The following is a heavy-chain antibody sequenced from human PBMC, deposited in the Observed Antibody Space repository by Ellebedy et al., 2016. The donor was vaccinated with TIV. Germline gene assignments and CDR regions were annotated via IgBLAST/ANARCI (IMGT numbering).Heavy chain of an antibody. CDR2: IIPILAIA. D-gene: IGHD5-24*01. CDR3: ATERHVEMATILTDAFDI. CDR1: GYTFTSYG. V-gene: IGHV1-69*04. J-gene: IGHJ3*02. Sequence: AASVKVSCKASGYTFTSYGVSWVRQAPGQGLEWMGRIIPILAIADYAQKFQDRVTITADKSTSTAYLELSSLRSEDTAVYYCATERHVEMATILTDAFDIWGQGTMVTVSS.